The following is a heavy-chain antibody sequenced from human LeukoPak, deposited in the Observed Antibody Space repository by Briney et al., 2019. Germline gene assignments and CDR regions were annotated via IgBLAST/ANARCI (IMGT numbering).Heavy chain of an antibody. CDR3: ARGRNYDFWSGYYEGLDY. V-gene: IGHV3-33*01. Sequence: GGSLRLSCAASGFTFSSYGMHWVRQAPGKGLEWVAVIWYDGSNKYYADSVKGRFTISRDNSKNTLYLQMNSLRAEDTAVYYCARGRNYDFWSGYYEGLDYWGQGTLVTVSS. J-gene: IGHJ4*02. CDR2: IWYDGSNK. CDR1: GFTFSSYG. D-gene: IGHD3-3*01.